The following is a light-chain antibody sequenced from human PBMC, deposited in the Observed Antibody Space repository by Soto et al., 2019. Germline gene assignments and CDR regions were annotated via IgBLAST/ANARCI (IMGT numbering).Light chain of an antibody. J-gene: IGKJ4*01. CDR2: DAS. V-gene: IGKV1-5*01. Sequence: DIQITQSPSTLSASVGARVTITCRASQSISSWLAWYQQKPGKAPKLLIYDASSLESGVPSRFSGSGSGTELTITISSLQPDDAETYYCQKYNSAPLTFGGGTKVDIK. CDR3: QKYNSAPLT. CDR1: QSISSW.